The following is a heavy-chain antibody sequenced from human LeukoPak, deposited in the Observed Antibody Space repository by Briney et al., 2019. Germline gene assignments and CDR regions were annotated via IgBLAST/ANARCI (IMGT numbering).Heavy chain of an antibody. CDR3: ARQGVVVVEYAFDI. Sequence: GGSLRLSCAASGFTFSSYAMSWVRQAPGKGLEWVSYISSSGSTIYYADSVKGRFTISRDNAKNSLYLQMNSLRAEDTAVYYCARQGVVVVEYAFDIWGQGTMVTVSS. CDR2: ISSSGSTI. V-gene: IGHV3-48*03. J-gene: IGHJ3*02. D-gene: IGHD2-15*01. CDR1: GFTFSSYA.